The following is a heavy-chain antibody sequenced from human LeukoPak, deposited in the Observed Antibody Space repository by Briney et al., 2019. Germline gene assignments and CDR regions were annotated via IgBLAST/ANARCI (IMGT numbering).Heavy chain of an antibody. J-gene: IGHJ5*02. Sequence: GGSLRLSCAASGFTFSSYAMSWVRQAPGKGLEWVSAISGSGGSTSYADSVKGRFTISRDNAKNTLYLQMNSLRAEDTAVYYCARDLWPGIVPAPWGQGTLVTVSS. CDR2: ISGSGGST. CDR1: GFTFSSYA. V-gene: IGHV3-23*01. D-gene: IGHD2-2*01. CDR3: ARDLWPGIVPAP.